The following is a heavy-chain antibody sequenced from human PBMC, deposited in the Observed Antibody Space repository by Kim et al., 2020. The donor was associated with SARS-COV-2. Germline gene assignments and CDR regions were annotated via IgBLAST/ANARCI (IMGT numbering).Heavy chain of an antibody. CDR2: INHSGST. CDR3: ARGTQYGVADY. Sequence: SETLSLTCAVYGGSFSGYYWSWIRQPPGKGLEWIGEINHSGSTNYNPSLKSRVTISVDTSKNQFSLKLSSVTAADTAVYYCARGTQYGVADYWGQGTLVTVSS. J-gene: IGHJ4*02. V-gene: IGHV4-34*01. CDR1: GGSFSGYY. D-gene: IGHD4-17*01.